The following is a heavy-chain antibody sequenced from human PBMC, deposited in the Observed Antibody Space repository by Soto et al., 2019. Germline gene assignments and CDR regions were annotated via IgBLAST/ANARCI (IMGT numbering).Heavy chain of an antibody. CDR3: ARDISYGSGTASCY. CDR2: ISTDNGGT. Sequence: QVQLVQSGAEVREPGASVKVSCKASGYTFTSHGISCVRLAPGQGLEWMGWISTDNGGTNYAKSLQGRVTMTTDTSTSTAYMELRSLRSDDTARYYCARDISYGSGTASCYWGQGTRVTASS. V-gene: IGHV1-18*01. CDR1: GYTFTSHG. D-gene: IGHD3-10*01. J-gene: IGHJ4*02.